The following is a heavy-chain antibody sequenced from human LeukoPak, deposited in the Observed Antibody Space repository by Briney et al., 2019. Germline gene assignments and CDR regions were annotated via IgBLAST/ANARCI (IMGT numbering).Heavy chain of an antibody. Sequence: GESLKISCKTSGYDFVSHWIGWVRQMPGKGPEWMGRIFPVDSDTRYSPFFQGQVTISADTSINTAYLQWSSLKASDTAMYYCAKSECRGILVCPDYWGQGTLVTVSS. CDR2: IFPVDSDT. CDR1: GYDFVSHW. V-gene: IGHV5-51*01. CDR3: AKSECRGILVCPDY. D-gene: IGHD3-16*02. J-gene: IGHJ4*02.